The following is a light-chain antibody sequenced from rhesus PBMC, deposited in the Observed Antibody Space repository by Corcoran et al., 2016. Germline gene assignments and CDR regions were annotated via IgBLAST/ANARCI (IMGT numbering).Light chain of an antibody. J-gene: IGKJ4*01. V-gene: IGKV1-74*01. Sequence: DIQMTQSPSSLSASVGDRVTITCRASENANNYLHWYQQKPGKAPKLLIYAASILQSGVPSRFRGSGSRTDYTFTISSLQPEDVATYYCQHSYDTPLTFGGETKVEIK. CDR2: AAS. CDR3: QHSYDTPLT. CDR1: ENANNY.